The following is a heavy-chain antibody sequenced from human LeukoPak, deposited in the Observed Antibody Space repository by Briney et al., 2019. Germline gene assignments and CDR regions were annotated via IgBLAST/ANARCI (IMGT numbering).Heavy chain of an antibody. J-gene: IGHJ4*02. Sequence: GESLKISCKGSGYSFTTYWISWVRQMPGKGLEWMGRVDPTDSYTNYSPSFQGHVTISADKSISTAYLQWSSLKASDTAMYYCARREYSGSYYAYWGQGTLVTVSS. V-gene: IGHV5-10-1*01. CDR2: VDPTDSYT. CDR3: ARREYSGSYYAY. D-gene: IGHD1-26*01. CDR1: GYSFTTYW.